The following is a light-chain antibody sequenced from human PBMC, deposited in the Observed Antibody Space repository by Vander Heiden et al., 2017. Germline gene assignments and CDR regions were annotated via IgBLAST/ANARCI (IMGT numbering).Light chain of an antibody. CDR1: QSVSSSY. V-gene: IGKV3-20*01. CDR3: QQYGSSSWT. J-gene: IGKJ1*01. Sequence: DIVLTQSPGTLSLSPGERATLPCRASQSVSSSYLAWYQQKPGQAPRLLIYGASSRATGIPDRFSGSWSGTDFTLTISRLEPEDFAVYYCQQYGSSSWTFGQGTKVEIK. CDR2: GAS.